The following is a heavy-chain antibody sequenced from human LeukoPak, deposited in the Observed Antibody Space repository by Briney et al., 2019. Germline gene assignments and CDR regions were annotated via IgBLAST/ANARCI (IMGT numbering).Heavy chain of an antibody. D-gene: IGHD3-16*01. CDR1: GGSFSGYY. V-gene: IGHV4-34*01. CDR2: INHSGST. Sequence: SETLSLTCAVYGGSFSGYYWSWIRQPPGKGLEWIGEINHSGSTNYNPSLKSRITMSVDTSKNQFSLQLRSMTAADTAVYFCARATDDEFYLYYGMDVWGQGTTVTVPS. J-gene: IGHJ6*02. CDR3: ARATDDEFYLYYGMDV.